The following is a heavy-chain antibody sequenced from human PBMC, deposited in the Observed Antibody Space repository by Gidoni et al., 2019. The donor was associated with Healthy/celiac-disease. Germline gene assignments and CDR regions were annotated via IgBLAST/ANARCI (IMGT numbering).Heavy chain of an antibody. Sequence: QLVESGGGVVQPGRSLRLSCAASGFTFSSYGMHGVRQAPGKGLEWVAVIWYDGSNKYYADSVKGRFTISRDNSKNTLYLQMNSLRAEDTAVYYCAREGGSKRYYYYMDVWGKGTTVTVSS. D-gene: IGHD3-16*01. CDR3: AREGGSKRYYYYMDV. CDR2: IWYDGSNK. J-gene: IGHJ6*03. V-gene: IGHV3-33*01. CDR1: GFTFSSYG.